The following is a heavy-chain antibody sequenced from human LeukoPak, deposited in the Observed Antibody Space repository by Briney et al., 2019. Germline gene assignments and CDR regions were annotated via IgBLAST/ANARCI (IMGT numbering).Heavy chain of an antibody. CDR3: ARTTGSSYFYYYMDV. Sequence: PSETLSLTCSVSGGSIRSSSYYWGCIRQPPGKGLEWIGSIYYTGSTYYNPSLKSRVTISVDTSKNQFSLRLSSVTAADTAVYYCARTTGSSYFYYYMDVWGKGTTVTVSS. D-gene: IGHD1-26*01. CDR1: GGSIRSSSYY. J-gene: IGHJ6*03. CDR2: IYYTGST. V-gene: IGHV4-39*07.